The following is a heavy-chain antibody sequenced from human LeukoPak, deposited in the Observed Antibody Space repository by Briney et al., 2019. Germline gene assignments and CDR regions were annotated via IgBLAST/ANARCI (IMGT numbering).Heavy chain of an antibody. CDR2: ISYDGSNK. CDR1: GFTFSSYA. J-gene: IGHJ6*02. Sequence: GGSLRLSCAASGFTFSSYAMHWVRQAPGKGLEWVAVISYDGSNKYYADSVKGRFTISRDSSKNTLYLQMNSLRPEDTAVYYCARDLGVGWEVRYYYGMDVWGQGTTVTVSS. V-gene: IGHV3-30-3*01. CDR3: ARDLGVGWEVRYYYGMDV. D-gene: IGHD1-26*01.